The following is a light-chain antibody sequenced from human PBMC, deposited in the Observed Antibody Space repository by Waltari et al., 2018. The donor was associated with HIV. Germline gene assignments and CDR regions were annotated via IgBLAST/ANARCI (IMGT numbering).Light chain of an antibody. J-gene: IGLJ3*02. V-gene: IGLV1-47*01. CDR2: LNL. CDR1: DSTIGTSS. Sequence: VLTHLPSVSGTPGQPLTIPCSARDSTIGTSSVSWYQVLPGTTPRLLIFLNLERPAGVPGRFSGSKSGASASLTIFGLRSEDEADYYCSTWDKTQSAQVFGGGTKLTVL. CDR3: STWDKTQSAQV.